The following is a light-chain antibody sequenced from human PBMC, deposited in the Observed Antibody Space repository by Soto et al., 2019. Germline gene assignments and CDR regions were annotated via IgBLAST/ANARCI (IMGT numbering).Light chain of an antibody. V-gene: IGLV2-8*01. CDR1: SSEVGGYKY. Sequence: QSALTQPPSASGSPGQSVTISCTGTSSEVGGYKYVSGYQQHPGKAPKLMIFEVNKRPSGVPDRFSGSKSGNTASLTVSCLQAEDEADYYCCSYAGINNLGVFGTGTKLTVL. J-gene: IGLJ1*01. CDR2: EVN. CDR3: CSYAGINNLGV.